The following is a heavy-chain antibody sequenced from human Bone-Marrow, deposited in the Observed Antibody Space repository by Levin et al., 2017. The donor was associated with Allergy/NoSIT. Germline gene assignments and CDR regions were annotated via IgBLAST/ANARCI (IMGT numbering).Heavy chain of an antibody. CDR3: ARDARTTGRGGSDY. CDR2: ISYDGSNK. CDR1: GFTFSSYA. Sequence: GESLKISCAASGFTFSSYAMHWVRQAPGKGLEWVAVISYDGSNKYYADSVKGRFTISRDNSKNTLYLQMNSLRAEDTAVYYCARDARTTGRGGSDYWGQGTLVTVSS. V-gene: IGHV3-30-3*01. D-gene: IGHD1-1*01. J-gene: IGHJ4*02.